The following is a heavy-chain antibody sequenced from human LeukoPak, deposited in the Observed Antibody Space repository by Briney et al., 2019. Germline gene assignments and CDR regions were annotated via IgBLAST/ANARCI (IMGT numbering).Heavy chain of an antibody. J-gene: IGHJ4*02. CDR2: ISGSGGST. D-gene: IGHD3-3*01. CDR3: AKDRERYYDFWSGYF. CDR1: GFTFNSYA. V-gene: IGHV3-23*01. Sequence: GGSLRLSCAASGFTFNSYAMSWVRQAPGKGLEWVSAISGSGGSTYYADSVKGRFTISRDNSKNTLYLQMNSLRAEDTAVYYCAKDRERYYDFWSGYFGGQGTLVTVSS.